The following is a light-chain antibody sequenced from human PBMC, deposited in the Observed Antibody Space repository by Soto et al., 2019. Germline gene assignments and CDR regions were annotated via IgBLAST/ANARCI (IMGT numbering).Light chain of an antibody. CDR2: RAS. J-gene: IGKJ1*01. CDR1: QTIYSN. V-gene: IGKV3-15*01. CDR3: QQYQNLWT. Sequence: EIVITRSPATLSLSPLYIVTVSCRAGQTIYSNVAWYQQRPGQAPRLLIYRASTRATGVPARFSGSGSGTEFTLTISGLQSEDFALYYCQQYQNLWTFGQGTKVDI.